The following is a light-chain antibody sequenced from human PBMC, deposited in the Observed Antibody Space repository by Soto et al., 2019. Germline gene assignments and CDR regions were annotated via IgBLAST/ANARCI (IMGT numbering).Light chain of an antibody. CDR2: GNN. CDR1: SSNIGAGFD. CDR3: PSYDTSLSGWV. J-gene: IGLJ7*01. V-gene: IGLV1-40*01. Sequence: QSVLTQPPSVSGAPGQRVTISCTGTSSNIGAGFDVHWYQQLPGTAPKLLIYGNNNRPSGVPDRISGSKSGTSASLAITGLQAEDEADYYCPSYDTSLSGWVFGGGTQLTVL.